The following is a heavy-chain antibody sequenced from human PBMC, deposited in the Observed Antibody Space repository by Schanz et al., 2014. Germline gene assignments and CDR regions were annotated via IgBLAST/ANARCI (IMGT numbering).Heavy chain of an antibody. CDR1: GFTFADYY. CDR3: VKDLQRELLRDDHYYGMDV. Sequence: QVQLLESGGGLFKPGGSLRLSCAGSGFTFADYYMTWIRQAPGQGLEKVAVTSTDGTKTYYTDSVKGRFTISRDNSKNIMFLQMNSLRAEDTAVYYCVKDLQRELLRDDHYYGMDVWGQGTMVSVSS. CDR2: TSTDGTKT. V-gene: IGHV3-30*18. D-gene: IGHD1-26*01. J-gene: IGHJ6*02.